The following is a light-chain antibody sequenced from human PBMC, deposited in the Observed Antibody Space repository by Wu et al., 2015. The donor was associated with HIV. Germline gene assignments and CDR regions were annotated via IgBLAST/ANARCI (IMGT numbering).Light chain of an antibody. CDR2: GAS. V-gene: IGKV3-15*01. Sequence: EIVMTQSPVNLSVSPGERATVSCRASQTINNKLAWYQQKFGQAPRLLIYGASTRATGIPARISGSGSGTEFTLTINSMQSEDFAVYYCQQYNDWPQTFGQGTKMEIK. CDR1: QTINNK. J-gene: IGKJ1*01. CDR3: QQYNDWPQT.